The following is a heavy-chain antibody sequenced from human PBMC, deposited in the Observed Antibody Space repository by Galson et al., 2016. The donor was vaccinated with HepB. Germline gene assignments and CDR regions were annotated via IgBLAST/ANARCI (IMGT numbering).Heavy chain of an antibody. CDR1: GYTFANYY. J-gene: IGHJ4*02. V-gene: IGHV1-46*01. CDR2: IHSSGGST. D-gene: IGHD2-15*01. Sequence: SVKVSCKASGYTFANYYMHWVRQAPGQGLEWMGIIHSSGGSTSYAQKFQGRFTMTRDTSTSTVYMELSSLRSEDSAVYYCARDRRYCSGASCYYYFGYWGQGTLVTVSS. CDR3: ARDRRYCSGASCYYYFGY.